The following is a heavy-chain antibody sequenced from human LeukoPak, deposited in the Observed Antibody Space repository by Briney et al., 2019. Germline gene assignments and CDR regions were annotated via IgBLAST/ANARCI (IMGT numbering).Heavy chain of an antibody. CDR1: GFTFSSYG. Sequence: PGGSLRLSCAASGFTFSSYGIHWVRQAPGKGLEWVANIKEDGSDKNYVDSMKGRFTISRDNAKNSLYLQMNSLRAEDTAIYYCARDAAYGYDRFDYWGQGTQVTVSS. CDR3: ARDAAYGYDRFDY. V-gene: IGHV3-7*01. D-gene: IGHD5-18*01. J-gene: IGHJ4*02. CDR2: IKEDGSDK.